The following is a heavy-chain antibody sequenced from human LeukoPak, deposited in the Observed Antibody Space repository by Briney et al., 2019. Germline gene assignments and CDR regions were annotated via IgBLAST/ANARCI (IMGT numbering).Heavy chain of an antibody. V-gene: IGHV4-34*01. J-gene: IGHJ5*02. Sequence: SETLSLTCAVYGGSFSGYYWSWIRQPPEKGLEWIGEINHSGSTNYNPSLKSRVTISVDTSKNQFSLKLSSVTAADTAVYYCARAAVNNWFDPWGQGTLVTVSS. D-gene: IGHD6-13*01. CDR1: GGSFSGYY. CDR2: INHSGST. CDR3: ARAAVNNWFDP.